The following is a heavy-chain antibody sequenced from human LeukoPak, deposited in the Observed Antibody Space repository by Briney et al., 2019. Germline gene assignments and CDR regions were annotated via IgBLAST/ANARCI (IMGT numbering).Heavy chain of an antibody. J-gene: IGHJ4*02. Sequence: GRSLRLSCAASGFTFSSYAMDWVRQAPGKGLEWVAVISYDGSNKYYADSVKGRFTISRDNAKNSLYLQMNSLRAEDTAVYYCARGLTGYSGYEVNWGQGTLVTVSS. CDR2: ISYDGSNK. CDR3: ARGLTGYSGYEVN. D-gene: IGHD5-12*01. CDR1: GFTFSSYA. V-gene: IGHV3-30-3*01.